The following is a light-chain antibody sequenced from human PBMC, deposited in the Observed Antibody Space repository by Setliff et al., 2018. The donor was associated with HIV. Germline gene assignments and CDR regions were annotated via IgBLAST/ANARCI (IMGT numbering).Light chain of an antibody. J-gene: IGLJ1*01. Sequence: QSALTQPLSASGTPGQRVTISCSGSSSNVGRDNVYWYQQVSGTAPKLLIYNDYLRPSGVPDRFSGSKSGTSASLAISGLRSEDEGDYYCAVWDDRLSAYVFGAGTKAPS. CDR1: SSNVGRDN. CDR3: AVWDDRLSAYV. V-gene: IGLV1-47*01. CDR2: NDY.